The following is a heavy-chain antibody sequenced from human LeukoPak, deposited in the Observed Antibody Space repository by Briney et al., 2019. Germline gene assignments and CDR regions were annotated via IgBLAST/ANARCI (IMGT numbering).Heavy chain of an antibody. CDR2: IYSGGST. CDR1: GFTVSSNY. V-gene: IGHV3-53*01. J-gene: IGHJ4*02. Sequence: GGSLRLSCAASGFTVSSNYMSWVRQAPGKGLEWVSVIYSGGSTYYADSVKGRFTISRDNSKNTLYLQMNSLRAEDTAVYYCAKRATMTTVKDYYFDYWGQGTLVTVSS. CDR3: AKRATMTTVKDYYFDY. D-gene: IGHD4-17*01.